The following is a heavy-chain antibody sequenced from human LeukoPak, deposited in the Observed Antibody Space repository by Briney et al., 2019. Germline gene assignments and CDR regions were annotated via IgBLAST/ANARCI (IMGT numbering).Heavy chain of an antibody. CDR3: ARVISSGWYVFYYGMDV. CDR1: GGTFSSYA. J-gene: IGHJ6*02. D-gene: IGHD6-19*01. V-gene: IGHV1-69*13. CDR2: IIPIFGTA. Sequence: ASVKVSCKASGGTFSSYAISWVRQAPGQGLERMGGIIPIFGTANYAQKFQGRVTITADESTSTAYMELSSLRSEDTAVYYCARVISSGWYVFYYGMDVWGQGTTVTVSS.